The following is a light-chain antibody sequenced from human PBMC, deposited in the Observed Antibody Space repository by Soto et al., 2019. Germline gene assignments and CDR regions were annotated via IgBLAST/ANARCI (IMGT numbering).Light chain of an antibody. CDR2: LGS. CDR3: MQRLQTPVT. V-gene: IGKV2-28*01. CDR1: QSLLHSNGYTY. Sequence: IVMTQSPLSLPVTPGEPASISCRSSQSLLHSNGYTYLDWYLQKPGQSPQLLIYLGSERASGVPDRFSASKAGKDFTLKISSVETEDIGMYYCMQRLQTPVTFGQGTRLEIQ. J-gene: IGKJ5*01.